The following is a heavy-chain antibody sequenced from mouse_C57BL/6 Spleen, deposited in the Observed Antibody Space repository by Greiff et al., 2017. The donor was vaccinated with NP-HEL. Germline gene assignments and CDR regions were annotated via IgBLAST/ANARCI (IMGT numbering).Heavy chain of an antibody. Sequence: VQLKESGPELVKPGASVKISCKASGYAFSSSWMNWVKQRPGKGLEWIGRIYPGDGDTNYNGKFKGKATLTADKSSSTAYMQLSSLTSEDSAVYFCARSGGYGDYWGQGTTLTVSS. CDR2: IYPGDGDT. CDR1: GYAFSSSW. J-gene: IGHJ2*01. V-gene: IGHV1-82*01. D-gene: IGHD2-2*01. CDR3: ARSGGYGDY.